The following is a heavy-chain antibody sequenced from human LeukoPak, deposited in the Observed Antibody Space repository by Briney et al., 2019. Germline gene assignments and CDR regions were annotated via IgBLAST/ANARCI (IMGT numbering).Heavy chain of an antibody. J-gene: IGHJ6*04. V-gene: IGHV4-39*01. CDR1: GGSISSTTYY. Sequence: PSETLSLTCTVSGGSISSTTYYWGWIRQPPGKGLEWIGSIYYSGSTYYNPSLKSRVTISVDTSKNQFSLKLSSVTAADTAVYYCARRTAGLPEDVWGKGTTVTISS. CDR3: ARRTAGLPEDV. CDR2: IYYSGST. D-gene: IGHD1-1*01.